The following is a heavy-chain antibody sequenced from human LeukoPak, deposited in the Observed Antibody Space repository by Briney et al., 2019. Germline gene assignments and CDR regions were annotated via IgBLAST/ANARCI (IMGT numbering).Heavy chain of an antibody. CDR3: ARAYGSGRDQFDY. CDR1: GGSISSGGYY. J-gene: IGHJ4*02. D-gene: IGHD3-10*01. CDR2: IDYSGTT. Sequence: SQTLSLTCTVSGGSISSGGYYWSWIRQHPGKGLEWIRYIDYSGTTYYNPSLKSRLTMSVATSKNQFSLKLSSVTAADTAVYYCARAYGSGRDQFDYWGQGTLVTVSS. V-gene: IGHV4-31*03.